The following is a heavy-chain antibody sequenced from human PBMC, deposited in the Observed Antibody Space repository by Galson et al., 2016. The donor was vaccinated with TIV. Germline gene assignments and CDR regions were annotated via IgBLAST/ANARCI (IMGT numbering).Heavy chain of an antibody. V-gene: IGHV6-1*01. Sequence: CAISGDSVSSNSAAWNWIRQSPSRGLEWLGRTYCRSRCYYDYAVSVKSRITIESDTSKNQFSLQLNSVTSEDTAVYYCARAAGRNGATCHATGESFDLWGQGTKVTVSS. CDR3: ARAAGRNGATCHATGESFDL. D-gene: IGHD3-10*01. CDR1: GDSVSSNSAA. CDR2: TYCRSRCYY. J-gene: IGHJ3*01.